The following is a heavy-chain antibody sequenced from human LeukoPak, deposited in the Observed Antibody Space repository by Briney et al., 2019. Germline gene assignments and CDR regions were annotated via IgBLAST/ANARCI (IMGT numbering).Heavy chain of an antibody. CDR3: ASYRYGSSFAFDI. V-gene: IGHV3-66*01. CDR1: GFTVSTNY. CDR2: IYSGGST. D-gene: IGHD6-6*01. J-gene: IGHJ3*02. Sequence: GGSLRLSCGASGFTVSTNYMSWVSQAPGKGLEWVSIIYSGGSTYYADSVKGRFTISRDNSKNTLYLQMNSLRAEDTAVYYCASYRYGSSFAFDIWGQGTMVTVSS.